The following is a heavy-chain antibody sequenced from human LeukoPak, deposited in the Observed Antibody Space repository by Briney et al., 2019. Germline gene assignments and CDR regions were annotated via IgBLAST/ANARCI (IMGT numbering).Heavy chain of an antibody. Sequence: GRSLRLSCAASGFTFDDYAIHWVRQAPGKGLEWVSSISWNSGSIGYADSVKGRFTISRVNAKNSLYLQMNSLRAEDTAVYYCARDLSGIAGYTYGRGIDYWGQGTLVTVSS. CDR3: ARDLSGIAGYTYGRGIDY. D-gene: IGHD5-18*01. CDR2: ISWNSGSI. J-gene: IGHJ4*02. CDR1: GFTFDDYA. V-gene: IGHV3-9*01.